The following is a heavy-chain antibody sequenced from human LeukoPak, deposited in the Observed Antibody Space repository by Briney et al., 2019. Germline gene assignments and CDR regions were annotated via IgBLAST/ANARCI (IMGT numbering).Heavy chain of an antibody. CDR2: IYYSGST. D-gene: IGHD2-15*01. V-gene: IGHV4-61*10. CDR1: GGSISSGSYY. J-gene: IGHJ4*02. CDR3: ARLNRKVVAAPDY. Sequence: SETLSLTCTVSGGSISSGSYYWSWIRQPAGKGLEWIGRIYYSGSTNYNPSLKSRVTISVDTSKNQFSLKLSSVTAADTAVYYCARLNRKVVAAPDYWGQGTLVTVSS.